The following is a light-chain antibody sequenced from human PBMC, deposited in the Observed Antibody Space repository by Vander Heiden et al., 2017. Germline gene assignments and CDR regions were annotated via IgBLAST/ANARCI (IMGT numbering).Light chain of an antibody. CDR2: EVS. CDR3: TSHVGGNNPHVV. Sequence: QSALTQPPSASGSPGQSVTISCTGTSSDVGGYNYVSWYQQYPGKAPKLMIYEVSKRPSGVPDRFSGSKSGNTASLTVSGLQADDEADYYCTSHVGGNNPHVVFGGGTKLTVL. CDR1: SSDVGGYNY. V-gene: IGLV2-8*01. J-gene: IGLJ2*01.